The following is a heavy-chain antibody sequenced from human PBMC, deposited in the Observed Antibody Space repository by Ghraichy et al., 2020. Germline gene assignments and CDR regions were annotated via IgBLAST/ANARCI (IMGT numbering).Heavy chain of an antibody. V-gene: IGHV3-7*01. CDR3: ARLIDSSTIWDY. D-gene: IGHD3-16*01. CDR2: ITPDGSGK. J-gene: IGHJ4*02. Sequence: GSLRLSCEASGFIFSNHWMSWVRQAPGKGLEWVASITPDGSGKYYLDSVRGRFTISRDSARTSLYLQMDSLRAEDTALYFCARLIDSSTIWDYWGQGTLVTVSS. CDR1: GFIFSNHW.